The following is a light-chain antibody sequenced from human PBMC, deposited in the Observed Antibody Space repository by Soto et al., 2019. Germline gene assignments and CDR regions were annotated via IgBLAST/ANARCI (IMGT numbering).Light chain of an antibody. Sequence: QSVLTQSPSASASLGASVKLTCTLSSGHSSYAIAWHQQQPEKGPRYLMKLNSDGSHSKGDGIPDRFSGSSSGAERYLTISSLQSEDEADYYCQTWGTDMVFGGGTKVTVL. CDR1: SGHSSYA. CDR3: QTWGTDMV. V-gene: IGLV4-69*01. J-gene: IGLJ3*02. CDR2: LNSDGSH.